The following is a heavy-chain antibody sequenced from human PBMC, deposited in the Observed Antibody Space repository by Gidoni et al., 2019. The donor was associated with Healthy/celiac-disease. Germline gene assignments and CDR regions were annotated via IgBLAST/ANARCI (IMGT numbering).Heavy chain of an antibody. V-gene: IGHV4-34*01. J-gene: IGHJ4*02. CDR2: INHSGIT. Sequence: QVRLQLWAAGRSTLAGTLSPPCAVDGGSFRGYYWSWIRRPPGKGLGWIGEINHSGITNYNPSPKSQVTISVDTSKNQFSLKLSSVTAANTAVYYCARGKLLWFGSLDYWDQGTLVTVSS. CDR1: GGSFRGYY. D-gene: IGHD3-10*01. CDR3: ARGKLLWFGSLDY.